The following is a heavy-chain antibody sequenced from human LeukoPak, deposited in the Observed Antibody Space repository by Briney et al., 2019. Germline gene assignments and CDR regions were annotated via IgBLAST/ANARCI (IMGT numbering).Heavy chain of an antibody. V-gene: IGHV3-23*01. Sequence: GGSLRLSCAASGFTFSSYAMSWVRQAPGKGLEWVSAISGSGGSTYYADSVKGRFTISRDNAKNSLYLQMNGLRAEDTAVYYCARGGLTMVRGVTTADYWGQGTLVTVSS. CDR3: ARGGLTMVRGVTTADY. CDR1: GFTFSSYA. D-gene: IGHD3-10*01. CDR2: ISGSGGST. J-gene: IGHJ4*02.